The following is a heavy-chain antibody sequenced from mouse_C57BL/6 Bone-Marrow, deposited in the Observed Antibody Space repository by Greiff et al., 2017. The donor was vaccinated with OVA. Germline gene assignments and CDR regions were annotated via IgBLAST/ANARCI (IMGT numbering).Heavy chain of an antibody. Sequence: VQLKQSGPELVKPGDSVKISCKASGYSFTGYFMNWVMQSHGKSLEWIGRINPYNGDTFYNQKFKGKATLTVDKSSSTAHMELRSLTSEDSAVYYCAREGVYGNYYYFDYWGQGTTLTVSS. J-gene: IGHJ2*01. V-gene: IGHV1-20*01. CDR2: INPYNGDT. D-gene: IGHD2-1*01. CDR3: AREGVYGNYYYFDY. CDR1: GYSFTGYF.